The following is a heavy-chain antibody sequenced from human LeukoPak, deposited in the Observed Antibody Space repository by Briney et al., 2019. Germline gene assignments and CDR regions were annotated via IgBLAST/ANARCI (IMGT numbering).Heavy chain of an antibody. V-gene: IGHV3-30*02. J-gene: IGHJ6*03. CDR2: TRYDESDK. CDR3: AKSFLGYYYYYYMDV. Sequence: GGSLRLSCAASGFIFGTYGMHWVRQAPGKGPEWVAFTRYDESDKFYADSVKGRFTISRDNAKNTLFLQMNSLTTEDTAVYYCAKSFLGYYYYYYMDVWGKGTTVTVSS. CDR1: GFIFGTYG. D-gene: IGHD2/OR15-2a*01.